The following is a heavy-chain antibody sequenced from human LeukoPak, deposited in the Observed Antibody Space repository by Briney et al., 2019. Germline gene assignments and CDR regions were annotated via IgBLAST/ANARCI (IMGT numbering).Heavy chain of an antibody. V-gene: IGHV2-70*11. CDR3: ARSLPPGYYDSSGSDAFDI. Sequence: SGPALVKXTQTLTLTCTFSRFSVSTGGMGGTWIRQPPGKALEWLARLDWDDDKYYSTSLKTRLTISKDTSKNQVVLTMTNMDPVDTATYYCARSLPPGYYDSSGSDAFDIWGQGTMVTVSS. J-gene: IGHJ3*02. CDR2: LDWDDDK. D-gene: IGHD3-22*01. CDR1: RFSVSTGGMG.